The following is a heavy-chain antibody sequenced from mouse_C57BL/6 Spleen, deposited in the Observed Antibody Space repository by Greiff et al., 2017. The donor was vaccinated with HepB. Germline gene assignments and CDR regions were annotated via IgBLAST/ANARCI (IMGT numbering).Heavy chain of an antibody. D-gene: IGHD1-1*01. V-gene: IGHV1-64*01. J-gene: IGHJ4*01. CDR2: IHPNSGST. Sequence: VQLQQPGAELVKPGASVKLSCKASGYTFTSYWMHWVKQRPGQGLEWIGMIHPNSGSTNYNEKFKSKATLTVDKSSSTAYMQLSSLTSEDSAVYYCARSSNYGSSYGAMDYWGQGTSVTVSS. CDR1: GYTFTSYW. CDR3: ARSSNYGSSYGAMDY.